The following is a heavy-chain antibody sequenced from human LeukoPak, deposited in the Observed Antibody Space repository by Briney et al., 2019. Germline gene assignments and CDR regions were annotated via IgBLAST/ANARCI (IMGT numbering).Heavy chain of an antibody. Sequence: PSGTLSLTCAVYGGSFSGYYWSWIRQPPGKGLEWIGRIYTSGSTNYNPSLKSRVTMSVDTSKNQFSLKLSSVTAADTAVYYCASTLTENYDYVWGSYRLDAFDIWGQGTMVTVSS. D-gene: IGHD3-16*02. CDR1: GGSFSGYY. J-gene: IGHJ3*02. CDR3: ASTLTENYDYVWGSYRLDAFDI. CDR2: IYTSGST. V-gene: IGHV4-59*10.